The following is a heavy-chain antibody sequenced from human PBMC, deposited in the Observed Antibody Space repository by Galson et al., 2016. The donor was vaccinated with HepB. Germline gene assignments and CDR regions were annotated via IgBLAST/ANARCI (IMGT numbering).Heavy chain of an antibody. CDR1: GFTFSNFA. V-gene: IGHV3-33*01. CDR2: IWYDGTSK. D-gene: IGHD6-13*01. J-gene: IGHJ3*02. CDR3: ARGRGSNWRDAFEI. Sequence: SLRLSCAASGFTFSNFAMHWVRQAPGKGLEWVAVIWYDGTSKYYVDSVKGRFTISRDNSKNTLNLQMNSLRAEDTAVYYCARGRGSNWRDAFEIWGQGTMVTVSS.